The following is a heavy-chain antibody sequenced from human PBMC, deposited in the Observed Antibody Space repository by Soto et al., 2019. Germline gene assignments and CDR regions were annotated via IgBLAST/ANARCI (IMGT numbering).Heavy chain of an antibody. Sequence: PSDTLSLTCAVYGGSFSGYYWSWIRQPPGKGLEWIGEINHSGSTNYNPSLKSRVTISVDTSKNQFSLKLSSVTAADTAVYYCARSKVVVALRFYYFDYWGQGTLVTVSS. CDR3: ARSKVVVALRFYYFDY. CDR1: GGSFSGYY. D-gene: IGHD2-15*01. J-gene: IGHJ4*02. V-gene: IGHV4-34*01. CDR2: INHSGST.